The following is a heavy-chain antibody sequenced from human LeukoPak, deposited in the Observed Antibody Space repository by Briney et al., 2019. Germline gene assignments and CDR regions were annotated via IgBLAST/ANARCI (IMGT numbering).Heavy chain of an antibody. CDR2: ISYDGSNK. CDR1: GFTFSSYA. V-gene: IGHV3-30*04. Sequence: GRSLRLSCAASGFTFSSYAMHWVRQAPGKGLEGVAVISYDGSNKYYADSVKGRFTISRDNSKNTLYLQMNSLRAEDTAVYYCARGPEESLVVAEHAEYFQHWGQGTLVTVSS. D-gene: IGHD2-15*01. CDR3: ARGPEESLVVAEHAEYFQH. J-gene: IGHJ1*01.